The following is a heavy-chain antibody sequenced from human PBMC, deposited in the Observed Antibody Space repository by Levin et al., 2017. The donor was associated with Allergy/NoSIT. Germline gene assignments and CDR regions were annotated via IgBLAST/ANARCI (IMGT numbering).Heavy chain of an antibody. D-gene: IGHD6-13*01. CDR2: ISYDGSNK. CDR3: AKLGGYSSSWHYYYYYYMDV. CDR1: GFTFSNYG. Sequence: GGSLRLSCAASGFTFSNYGMHWVRQAPGKGLEWVAVISYDGSNKYYADSVKGRFSISRDNSKNTLYLLMGSLRAEDTAVYYCAKLGGYSSSWHYYYYYYMDVWGKGTTVTVSS. J-gene: IGHJ6*03. V-gene: IGHV3-30*18.